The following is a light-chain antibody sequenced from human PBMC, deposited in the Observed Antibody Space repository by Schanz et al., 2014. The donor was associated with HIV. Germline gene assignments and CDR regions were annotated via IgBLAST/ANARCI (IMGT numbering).Light chain of an antibody. Sequence: QSALTQPASLSGSPGQSITISCTEITSDVGGYNFVSWYQQHPGKAPKLMIYDVSNRPSGVSNRFSGSKSGNTASLTISGLQAEDEADYYCSSYTTTSTYVFGAGTKLTVL. V-gene: IGLV2-14*01. CDR3: SSYTTTSTYV. J-gene: IGLJ1*01. CDR1: TSDVGGYNF. CDR2: DVS.